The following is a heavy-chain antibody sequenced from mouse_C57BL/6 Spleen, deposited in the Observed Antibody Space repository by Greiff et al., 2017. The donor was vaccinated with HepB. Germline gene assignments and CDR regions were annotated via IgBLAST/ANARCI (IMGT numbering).Heavy chain of an antibody. J-gene: IGHJ3*01. D-gene: IGHD2-4*01. CDR2: IPPNSGST. CDR1: GYTFTSYW. Sequence: QVQLQQPGAELVKPGASVKLSCKASGYTFTSYWMHWVKQRPGQGLEWIGMIPPNSGSTNYNEKFKSKATMTVDKSSSTAYMQLSSLTSEDSAVYYCARIAIYYDYDEGAWFAYWGQGTLVTVSA. V-gene: IGHV1-64*01. CDR3: ARIAIYYDYDEGAWFAY.